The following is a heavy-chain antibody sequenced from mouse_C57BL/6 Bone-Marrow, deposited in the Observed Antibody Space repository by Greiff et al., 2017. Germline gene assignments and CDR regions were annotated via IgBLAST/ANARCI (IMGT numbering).Heavy chain of an antibody. Sequence: VQLQQSGAELARPGASVKLSCKASGYTFTSYGISWVKQRPGQGLEWIGMIHPNSGSTNYNEKFKSKATLTVDKSSSTAYMQLSSLTSEDSAVYYCARGDLAYWGQGTLVTVSA. D-gene: IGHD3-3*01. CDR2: IHPNSGST. CDR3: ARGDLAY. J-gene: IGHJ3*01. V-gene: IGHV1-64*01. CDR1: GYTFTSYG.